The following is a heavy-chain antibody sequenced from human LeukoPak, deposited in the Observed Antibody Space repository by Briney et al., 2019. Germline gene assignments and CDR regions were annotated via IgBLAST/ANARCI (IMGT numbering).Heavy chain of an antibody. CDR3: ARPTYSSGWYFDL. V-gene: IGHV4-59*08. D-gene: IGHD6-19*01. CDR1: GGSISSYY. Sequence: KPSETLSLTCTVSGGSISSYYWSWIRQPPGKGLEWIGYIYYSGSTNYNPSLKSRVTISVDTSKNQFSLKLSSVTAADTAVYYCARPTYSSGWYFDLWGRGTLVTVSS. J-gene: IGHJ2*01. CDR2: IYYSGST.